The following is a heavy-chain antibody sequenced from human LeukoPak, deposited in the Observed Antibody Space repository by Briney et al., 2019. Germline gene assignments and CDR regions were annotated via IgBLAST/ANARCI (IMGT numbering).Heavy chain of an antibody. CDR1: GGTFSSYA. D-gene: IGHD3-10*01. CDR2: IIPILGIA. CDR3: AILVRGVIDY. V-gene: IGHV1-69*04. Sequence: EASVKVSCKASGGTFSSYAISWVRLAPGQGLEWMGRIIPILGIANYAQKFQGRVTITADKSTSTAYMELSSLRSEDTAVYYCAILVRGVIDYWGQGTLVTVSS. J-gene: IGHJ4*02.